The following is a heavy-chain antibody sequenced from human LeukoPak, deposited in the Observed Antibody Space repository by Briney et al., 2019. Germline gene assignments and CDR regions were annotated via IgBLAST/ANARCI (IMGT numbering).Heavy chain of an antibody. J-gene: IGHJ4*02. D-gene: IGHD1-26*01. CDR1: GFTFSSYW. CDR2: IKNDGSTT. CDR3: ARDPGATSSFIFDY. V-gene: IGHV3-74*01. Sequence: GGSLRLSCAASGFTFSSYWMHWVRHAPRKGLVWVSCIKNDGSTTNYADSVKGRFTVSRDSAKNTLYLQMNSLRAEDTAMYYCARDPGATSSFIFDYWGQGTLVTVSS.